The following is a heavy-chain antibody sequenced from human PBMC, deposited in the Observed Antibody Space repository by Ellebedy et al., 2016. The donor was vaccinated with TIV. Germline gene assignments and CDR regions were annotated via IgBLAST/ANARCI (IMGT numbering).Heavy chain of an antibody. Sequence: GESLKISXAASGFTFSYYYMSGVRQAPGKGLEWVSYISSSGSTIYYADSVKGRFTISRDNAKNSLYLQMNSLRAEDTAVYYCARGAVIALNWFDPWGQGTLVAVSS. CDR2: ISSSGSTI. V-gene: IGHV3-11*04. CDR3: ARGAVIALNWFDP. D-gene: IGHD3-3*01. CDR1: GFTFSYYY. J-gene: IGHJ5*02.